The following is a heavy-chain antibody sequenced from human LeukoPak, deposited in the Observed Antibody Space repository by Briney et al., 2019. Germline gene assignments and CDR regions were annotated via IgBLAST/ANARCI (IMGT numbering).Heavy chain of an antibody. V-gene: IGHV3-48*04. Sequence: GGSLRLSCAASGFTFSSYNMNWVRQAPGKGLEWVSYISSSSGTIYYADSVKGRFTISRDNAKNSLYLQMNSLRAEDTALYYCAKGDGDILTGPDYWGQGTLVTVSS. CDR3: AKGDGDILTGPDY. J-gene: IGHJ4*02. CDR2: ISSSSGTI. CDR1: GFTFSSYN. D-gene: IGHD3-9*01.